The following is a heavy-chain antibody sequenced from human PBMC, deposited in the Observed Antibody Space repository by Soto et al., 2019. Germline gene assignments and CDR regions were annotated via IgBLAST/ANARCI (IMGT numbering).Heavy chain of an antibody. D-gene: IGHD1-26*01. Sequence: ASVKVSCKASGYSFTSLDINWVRQTAGQGLEWMGWMEPSTGTTGYTQKFQGRVTMTRDTSINTAYMELTTLTSDDTAFYYCARGVSAGVDYWGQGTLVTVSS. V-gene: IGHV1-8*01. CDR1: GYSFTSLD. CDR2: MEPSTGTT. J-gene: IGHJ4*02. CDR3: ARGVSAGVDY.